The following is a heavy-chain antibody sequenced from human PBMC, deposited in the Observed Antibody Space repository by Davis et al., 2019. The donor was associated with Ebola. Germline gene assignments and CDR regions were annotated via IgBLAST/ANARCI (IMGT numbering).Heavy chain of an antibody. V-gene: IGHV1-69*13. CDR2: IIPIFGTA. CDR1: GGTFSSYA. J-gene: IGHJ6*02. D-gene: IGHD4-11*01. Sequence: SVKVSCKASGGTFSSYAISWVRQAPGQGLEWMGGIIPIFGTANYAQKFQGRVTITADESTSTAYMELSSLRSDDTAVYYCARDQKTTVPKPYYYYYGMDVWGQGTTVTVSS. CDR3: ARDQKTTVPKPYYYYYGMDV.